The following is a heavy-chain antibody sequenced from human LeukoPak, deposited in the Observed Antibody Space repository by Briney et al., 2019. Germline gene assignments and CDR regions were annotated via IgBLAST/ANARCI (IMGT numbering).Heavy chain of an antibody. D-gene: IGHD2-15*01. J-gene: IGHJ5*02. Sequence: SGTLSLTCAVYGGSSSGYYWTWIRQPPGKGLEWIGEINNSGSTNYNPSLKSRVTISVDTSKNQFSLKLSSVTAADTAVYYCARSGELLRWFDPWGQGTLVTVSS. CDR2: INNSGST. V-gene: IGHV4-34*01. CDR3: ARSGELLRWFDP. CDR1: GGSSSGYY.